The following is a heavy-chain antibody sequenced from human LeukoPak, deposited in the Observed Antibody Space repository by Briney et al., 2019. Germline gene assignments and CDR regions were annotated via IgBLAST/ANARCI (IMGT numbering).Heavy chain of an antibody. J-gene: IGHJ4*02. CDR3: ARDIMRGGGGSPCDY. V-gene: IGHV3-21*01. CDR1: GFTFSYYS. CDR2: ISTSSSHI. D-gene: IGHD2-15*01. Sequence: PGGSLRLSWAASGFTFSYYSMNWVRQAPGKGLEWISSISTSSSHIYYADSVKGRFTISRDNAKKSVYLQMNSLRAEDTAMYYCARDIMRGGGGSPCDYWGQGTLVTVSS.